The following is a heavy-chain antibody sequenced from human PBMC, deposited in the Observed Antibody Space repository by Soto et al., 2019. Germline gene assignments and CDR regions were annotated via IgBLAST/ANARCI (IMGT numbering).Heavy chain of an antibody. J-gene: IGHJ4*02. CDR2: INAGNGNT. V-gene: IGHV1-3*01. Sequence: QVQLVQSGAEVKKPGASVKVSCKASGYTFTDYVIHWVRQAPGQRLEWMGWINAGNGNTKYSQKFQGRVTITRDTSASTAYVELSSLRSEDTAVYYCARVSSGWRLTYWGQGTLVTVSS. D-gene: IGHD6-19*01. CDR1: GYTFTDYV. CDR3: ARVSSGWRLTY.